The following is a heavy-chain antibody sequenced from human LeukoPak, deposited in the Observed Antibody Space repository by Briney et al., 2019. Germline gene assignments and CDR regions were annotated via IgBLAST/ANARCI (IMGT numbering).Heavy chain of an antibody. V-gene: IGHV4-39*01. J-gene: IGHJ4*02. CDR2: IYYSGST. CDR3: ARLRGSYYFDY. CDR1: GGSISSSSYY. Sequence: SETLPLTCTVSGGSISSSSYYWGWIRQPPGKGLEWIGSIYYSGSTYYNPSLKSRVTISVDTSKNQFSLKLSSVTAADTAVYYCARLRGSYYFDYWGQGTLVTVSS. D-gene: IGHD1-26*01.